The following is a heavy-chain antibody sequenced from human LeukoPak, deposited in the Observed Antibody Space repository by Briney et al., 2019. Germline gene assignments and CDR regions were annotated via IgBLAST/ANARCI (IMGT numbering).Heavy chain of an antibody. J-gene: IGHJ4*02. V-gene: IGHV3-21*01. CDR3: ARGATYSSSSPDY. Sequence: GGSLRLSCAASGFTFSSYSMNWVRQAPGKGLEWVSAISSSGSYIYYADSVKGRSTISRNNAKNSLYLQMNSLRAEDTAVYYCARGATYSSSSPDYWGQGTLVTVSS. D-gene: IGHD6-6*01. CDR1: GFTFSSYS. CDR2: ISSSGSYI.